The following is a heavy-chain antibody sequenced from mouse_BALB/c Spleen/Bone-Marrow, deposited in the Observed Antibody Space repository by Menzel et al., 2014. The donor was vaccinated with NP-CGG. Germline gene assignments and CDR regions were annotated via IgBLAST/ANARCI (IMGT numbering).Heavy chain of an antibody. Sequence: EVQLQQSGAELVRPGALVKLSCKASGFNIKDYYMHWVIQRPEQGLEWIGWIDPENGNTIYDPKFQGKASITADTSSNTAYLQLSSLTPEDTAVYYCARRYGSSFDYRGQGTTLTVSS. CDR1: GFNIKDYY. CDR2: IDPENGNT. J-gene: IGHJ2*01. V-gene: IGHV14-1*02. D-gene: IGHD1-1*01. CDR3: ARRYGSSFDY.